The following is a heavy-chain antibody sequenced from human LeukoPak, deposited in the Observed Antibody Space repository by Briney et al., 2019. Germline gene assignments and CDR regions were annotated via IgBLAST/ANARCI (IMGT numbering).Heavy chain of an antibody. CDR2: ISSSSSTI. CDR3: ARGASRGFDY. Sequence: PGGSLRLSCAASGFTFSTYSMNWVRQSPGKGLEWVSYISSSSSTIYYADSVKGRFTISRDNAKNSLYLQMNSLRDEDTAVFYCARGASRGFDYWGHGTLVTVSS. J-gene: IGHJ4*01. CDR1: GFTFSTYS. D-gene: IGHD5-24*01. V-gene: IGHV3-48*02.